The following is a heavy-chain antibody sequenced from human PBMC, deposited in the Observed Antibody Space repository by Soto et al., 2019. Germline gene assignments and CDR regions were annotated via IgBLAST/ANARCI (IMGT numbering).Heavy chain of an antibody. D-gene: IGHD6-6*01. CDR1: GGTFSSYA. CDR3: ARDLGSSSYYYYYYGMDV. J-gene: IGHJ6*02. Sequence: QVQLVQSGAEVKKPGSSGKVSCKASGGTFSSYAISWVRQAPGQGLEWMGGIIPIFGTANYAQKFQGRVTITADESKSTAYMELSSLRSEDTAVYYCARDLGSSSYYYYYYGMDVWGQGTTVTVSS. CDR2: IIPIFGTA. V-gene: IGHV1-69*01.